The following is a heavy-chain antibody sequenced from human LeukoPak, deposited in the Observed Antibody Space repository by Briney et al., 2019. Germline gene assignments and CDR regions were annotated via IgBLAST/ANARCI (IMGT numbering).Heavy chain of an antibody. CDR2: INWNGGST. CDR1: GFTFDDYG. J-gene: IGHJ6*03. Sequence: GGSLRLSCAAPGFTFDDYGMSWVRQAPGKGLEWVSGINWNGGSTGYADSVKGRLTISRDNAKNSLYLQMNSLRAEDTALYYCARRESTYQNYYYFYYMDVWGKGTAVTVSS. CDR3: ARRESTYQNYYYFYYMDV. V-gene: IGHV3-20*04.